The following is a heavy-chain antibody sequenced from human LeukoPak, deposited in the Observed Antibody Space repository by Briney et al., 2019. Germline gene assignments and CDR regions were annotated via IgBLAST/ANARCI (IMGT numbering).Heavy chain of an antibody. Sequence: SSETLSLTCTVSGGSISSYYWSWIRQPAGKGLEWIGRIYTSGSTNYNPSLKSRVTMSVDTSKNQFSLKLSSVTAADTAVYYCAKGGNYDILSSYYDFDYWGQGTQVTVSS. CDR1: GGSISSYY. CDR2: IYTSGST. CDR3: AKGGNYDILSSYYDFDY. D-gene: IGHD3-9*01. J-gene: IGHJ4*02. V-gene: IGHV4-4*07.